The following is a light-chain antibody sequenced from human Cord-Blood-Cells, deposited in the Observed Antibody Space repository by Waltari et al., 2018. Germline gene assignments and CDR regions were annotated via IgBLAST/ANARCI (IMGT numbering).Light chain of an antibody. J-gene: IGLJ2*01. V-gene: IGLV2-23*01. CDR2: EGS. CDR1: SSDVGSYNC. CDR3: CSDAGSSTVV. Sequence: QSALPQPASVYGSPGQSIPISCTGTSSDVGSYNCVSWYQQHPGKAPKLMIYEGSKRPSGVSNRFSGSKSGNTASLTISGLQAEDEADYYCCSDAGSSTVVFGGGTKLTVL.